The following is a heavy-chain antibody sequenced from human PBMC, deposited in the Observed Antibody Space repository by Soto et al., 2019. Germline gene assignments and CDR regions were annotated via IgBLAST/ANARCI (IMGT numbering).Heavy chain of an antibody. Sequence: QVQLQQWGAGLLKPSETLSLTCAVYGGSFSGYYWSWIRQPPGKGLEWIGEINHSGSTNYNPSLKSRVTISVDTSKNQFSLKLSSVTAADTAVYYCARALWFGEHHYYGMDVWGQGTTVTVSS. CDR1: GGSFSGYY. CDR3: ARALWFGEHHYYGMDV. J-gene: IGHJ6*02. D-gene: IGHD3-10*01. V-gene: IGHV4-34*01. CDR2: INHSGST.